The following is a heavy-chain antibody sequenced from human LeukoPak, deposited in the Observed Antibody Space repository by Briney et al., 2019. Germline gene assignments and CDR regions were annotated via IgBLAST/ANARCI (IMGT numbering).Heavy chain of an antibody. J-gene: IGHJ4*02. CDR2: MKSKRSGGTT. CDR3: TWMTTFFTVDF. Sequence: GGSLRLSCTVSGIPFSDAWMGWVRQAPGQGLEWVGRMKSKRSGGTTDYAAPVKGRFTISRDDPRNTLYLQMDSLQIEDTGVYYCTWMTTFFTVDFWGQGTRVTVSS. D-gene: IGHD3-16*01. V-gene: IGHV3-15*01. CDR1: GIPFSDAW.